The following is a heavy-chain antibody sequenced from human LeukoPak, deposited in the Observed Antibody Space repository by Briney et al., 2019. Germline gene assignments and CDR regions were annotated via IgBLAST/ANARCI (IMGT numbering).Heavy chain of an antibody. V-gene: IGHV1-2*02. CDR3: ARDGYGGNSFDY. Sequence: ASVKVSCKASGYTFPGHHIHWVRQAPGQGLEWTGWINPKNGGTNYAQKFQGRVTMTRDTSISTAFMELSRLNSDDTAVYFCARDGYGGNSFDYWGQGTLVTVSS. CDR2: INPKNGGT. CDR1: GYTFPGHH. J-gene: IGHJ4*02. D-gene: IGHD4-23*01.